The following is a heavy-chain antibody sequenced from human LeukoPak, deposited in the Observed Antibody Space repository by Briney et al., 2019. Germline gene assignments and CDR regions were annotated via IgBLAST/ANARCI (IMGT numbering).Heavy chain of an antibody. D-gene: IGHD3-10*01. CDR3: ARDVTMVRGGGNWFDP. V-gene: IGHV4-30-4*07. CDR2: IYYSGST. Sequence: SETLSLTCAVSGGSISSGGYSWSWIRQPPGKGLEWIGYIYYSGSTYYNPSLKSRVTISVDTSKNQFSLKLSSVTAADTAVYYCARDVTMVRGGGNWFDPWGQGTLVTVSS. CDR1: GGSISSGGYS. J-gene: IGHJ5*02.